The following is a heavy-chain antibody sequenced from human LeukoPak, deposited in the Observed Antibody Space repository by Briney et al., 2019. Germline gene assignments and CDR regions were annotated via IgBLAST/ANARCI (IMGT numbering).Heavy chain of an antibody. D-gene: IGHD4-17*01. CDR2: ISYDGSNK. CDR1: GFTFSSYA. Sequence: GRSLRLSCAASGFTFSSYAMHWVRQAPGKGLEWVAVISYDGSNKYYADSVKGRFTISRDNSKNTLYLRMNSLRAEDTAVYYCARDPFAGTTVTHGGADYWGQGTLVTVSS. J-gene: IGHJ4*02. CDR3: ARDPFAGTTVTHGGADY. V-gene: IGHV3-30*04.